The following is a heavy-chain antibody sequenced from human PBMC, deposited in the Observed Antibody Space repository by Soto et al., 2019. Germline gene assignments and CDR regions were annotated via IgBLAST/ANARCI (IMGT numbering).Heavy chain of an antibody. V-gene: IGHV3-49*03. CDR2: IRRKAYGGTT. D-gene: IGHD2-2*01. CDR1: GGHFGDYA. CDR3: TRGYCSSTSCPSFI. J-gene: IGHJ4*02. Sequence: PGGSRRRSLTASGGHFGDYAMSWFRRAPGKWLEWVGFIRRKAYGGTTEYAASVKGRLTISSDDSKSIAYLQINSLKTEDTAVYYCTRGYCSSTSCPSFIWGQGTLVTVSS.